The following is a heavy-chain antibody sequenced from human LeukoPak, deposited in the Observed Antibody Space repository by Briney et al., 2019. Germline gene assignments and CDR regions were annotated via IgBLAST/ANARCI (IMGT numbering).Heavy chain of an antibody. V-gene: IGHV3-23*01. D-gene: IGHD3-10*01. CDR3: AKSPGTFYKFFDY. J-gene: IGHJ4*02. CDR2: ISDSGGST. CDR1: GFTFSNYA. Sequence: DPGGSLRLSCAASGFTFSNYAMTWVRQAPGKGLEWVSGISDSGGSTYYADSVKGRFTISRDNSKNTLYLQMNSLRAEDTAVYYCAKSPGTFYKFFDYCGQGTLVTVSS.